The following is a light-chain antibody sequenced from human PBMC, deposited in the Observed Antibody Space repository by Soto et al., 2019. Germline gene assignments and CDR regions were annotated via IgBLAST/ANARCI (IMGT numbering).Light chain of an antibody. V-gene: IGLV2-23*02. J-gene: IGLJ1*01. CDR3: CSYAGDSYV. CDR2: DVS. CDR1: SSDVGNYNL. Sequence: QSALTQPASVSGSPGQSITISCTETSSDVGNYNLVSWYQQHPGKAPKLMIYDVSKRPSGVSNRFSGSKSGNTASLTISGLQADDEADYYCCSYAGDSYVFGTGTKLTVL.